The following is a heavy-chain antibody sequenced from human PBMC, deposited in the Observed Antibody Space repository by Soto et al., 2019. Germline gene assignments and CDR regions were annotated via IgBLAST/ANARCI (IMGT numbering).Heavy chain of an antibody. V-gene: IGHV3-23*01. CDR3: AKPGIAVDGVVWDWFDP. CDR2: ISGSGGST. Sequence: EVQLLESGGGLVQPGGSLRLSCAASGFTFSSYAMSWVRQAPGKGLEWVSAISGSGGSTYYADSVRGRFTISRDNAKNTLYRQMNSLRAEDTAVYYCAKPGIAVDGVVWDWFDPWGQGTLVTVSS. D-gene: IGHD6-19*01. J-gene: IGHJ5*02. CDR1: GFTFSSYA.